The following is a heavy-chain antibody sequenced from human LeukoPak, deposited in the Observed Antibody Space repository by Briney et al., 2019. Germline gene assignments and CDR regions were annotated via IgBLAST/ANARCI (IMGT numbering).Heavy chain of an antibody. J-gene: IGHJ4*02. D-gene: IGHD3-9*01. CDR3: ARARGRYIDFLDY. CDR2: FFYSGST. Sequence: PSETLSLTCTVSGGSISSSSYYWGWIRQPPGKGLEWIVSFFYSGSTYYNPSLKSRVTISVDTSKNRFSLRLSSVTAADTAVYYCARARGRYIDFLDYWGQGTLITVSS. CDR1: GGSISSSSYY. V-gene: IGHV4-39*02.